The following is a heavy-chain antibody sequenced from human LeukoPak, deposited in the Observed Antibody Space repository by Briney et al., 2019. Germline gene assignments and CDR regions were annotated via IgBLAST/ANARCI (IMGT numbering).Heavy chain of an antibody. CDR3: ARVWSGYDYYYYYGMDV. CDR2: IYHSGST. D-gene: IGHD5-12*01. J-gene: IGHJ6*02. CDR1: GGSISSYY. Sequence: PSETLSLTRTVSGGSISSYYWSWIRQPPGKGLEWTGYIYHSGSTNYNPSLKSRVTISVDTSKNQFSLKLSSVTAADTAVYYCARVWSGYDYYYYYGMDVWGQGTTVTVS. V-gene: IGHV4-59*01.